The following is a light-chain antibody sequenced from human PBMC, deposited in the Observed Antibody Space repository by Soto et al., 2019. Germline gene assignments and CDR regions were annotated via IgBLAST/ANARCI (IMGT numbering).Light chain of an antibody. CDR1: SSDVGGYNY. J-gene: IGLJ3*02. CDR3: SSYTGTSTLV. Sequence: QSVLSQPASVSLSPGQSITISCAGTSSDVGGYNYVSWYQQHPGKAPKLMISEVSNRPSGVSNRFSGSKSGNTASLTISGLQAEDEADYYCSSYTGTSTLVIGGGTKVTVL. V-gene: IGLV2-14*01. CDR2: EVS.